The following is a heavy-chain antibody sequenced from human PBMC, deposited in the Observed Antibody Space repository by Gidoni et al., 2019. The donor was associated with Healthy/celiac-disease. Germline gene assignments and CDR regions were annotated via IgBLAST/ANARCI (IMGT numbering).Heavy chain of an antibody. D-gene: IGHD6-13*01. CDR1: GFTFSSYC. Sequence: QVQLLESGGVVVQPGRSLRPSCAPSGFTFSSYCMHWVRQVPGKGLEWVEVIWYDGRNKYDAGAVKGRFTISREKSKNTLYLQMNSLRAEDTAVYYCAREGGYLAAAGLPLGYYGMDVWGQGTTVTVSS. CDR3: AREGGYLAAAGLPLGYYGMDV. J-gene: IGHJ6*02. V-gene: IGHV3-33*01. CDR2: IWYDGRNK.